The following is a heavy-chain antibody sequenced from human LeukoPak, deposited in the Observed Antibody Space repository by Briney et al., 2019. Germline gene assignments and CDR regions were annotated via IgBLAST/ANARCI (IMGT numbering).Heavy chain of an antibody. CDR2: IYYSGST. D-gene: IGHD6-6*01. CDR3: ARQTKQLVAEPLDY. CDR1: GGSISSSSYY. V-gene: IGHV4-39*01. Sequence: SETLSLTCTVSGGSISSSSYYWGWIRQPPGKGLEWIGSIYYSGSTYYNPSLKSRVTISVDTSKNQFPLKLSSVTAADTAVYYCARQTKQLVAEPLDYWGQGTLVTVSS. J-gene: IGHJ4*02.